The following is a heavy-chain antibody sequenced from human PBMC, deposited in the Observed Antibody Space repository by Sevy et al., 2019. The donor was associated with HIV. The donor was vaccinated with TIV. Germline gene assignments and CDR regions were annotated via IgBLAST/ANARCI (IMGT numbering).Heavy chain of an antibody. CDR1: GGSISSYY. Sequence: SETLSLTCTVSGGSISSYYWSWIRQPAGKGLEWIGRIYTSGSTNYNPSLKSPVTMSVDTAKNQFSLKLSSVTAADTAVYYCARDPGTMVRGVGNWFDPWGQGTLVTVSS. CDR3: ARDPGTMVRGVGNWFDP. D-gene: IGHD3-10*01. V-gene: IGHV4-4*07. J-gene: IGHJ5*02. CDR2: IYTSGST.